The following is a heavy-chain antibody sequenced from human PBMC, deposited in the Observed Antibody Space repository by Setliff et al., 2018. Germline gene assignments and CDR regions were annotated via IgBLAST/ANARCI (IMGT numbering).Heavy chain of an antibody. J-gene: IGHJ6*03. CDR2: IYTSGST. D-gene: IGHD2-21*02. CDR1: GGSISSYY. V-gene: IGHV4-4*08. Sequence: KASETLSLTCTVSGGSISSYYWSWIRQPPGKGLEWIGYIYTSGSTNYNPSLKSRVTISVDTSKNQFSLKLSSVTAADTAVYYCARRGYGGNSGYYYYYMDVWGKGTTVTVSS. CDR3: ARRGYGGNSGYYYYYMDV.